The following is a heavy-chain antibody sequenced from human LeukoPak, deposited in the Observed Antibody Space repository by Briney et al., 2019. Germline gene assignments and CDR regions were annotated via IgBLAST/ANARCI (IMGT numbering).Heavy chain of an antibody. D-gene: IGHD3-3*01. CDR2: IYYSGST. V-gene: IGHV4-59*01. CDR1: GGSISSYY. Sequence: SSETLPLTCTVSGGSISSYYWSWIRQPPGKGLEWIGYIYYSGSTNYNPSLKSRVTITVDTSKNQFSLKLSSVTAADTAVYYCARDPGRPVAGGRFLAGWFDPWGQGTLVTVSS. J-gene: IGHJ5*02. CDR3: ARDPGRPVAGGRFLAGWFDP.